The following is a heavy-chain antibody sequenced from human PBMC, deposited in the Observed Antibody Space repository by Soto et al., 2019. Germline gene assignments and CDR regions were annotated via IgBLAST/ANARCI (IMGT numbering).Heavy chain of an antibody. CDR2: INHSGST. V-gene: IGHV4-34*01. J-gene: IGHJ4*01. Sequence: SGTLALTCAVDGGACSGYYWSWIRQPPRKGLEWIGEINHSGSTNYNPSLKSRVTISVDTSKNQFSLKLSSVTAADTAVYYCASQQSVAARPNSAYRRHGTPVTVSS. D-gene: IGHD6-6*01. CDR1: GGACSGYY. CDR3: ASQQSVAARPNSAY.